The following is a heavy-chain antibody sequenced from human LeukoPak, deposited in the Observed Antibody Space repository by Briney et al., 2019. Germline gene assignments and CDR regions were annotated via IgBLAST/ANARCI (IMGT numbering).Heavy chain of an antibody. D-gene: IGHD5-18*01. CDR3: VLGGYSYGSPSDY. Sequence: ASVKVSCKASGGTFSSYAISWVRQAPGQRLEWMGRIIPILGIANYAQKFQGRVTITADKSTSTAYMELSGLRSEDTAVYYCVLGGYSYGSPSDYWGQGTLVTVSS. J-gene: IGHJ4*02. V-gene: IGHV1-69*04. CDR2: IIPILGIA. CDR1: GGTFSSYA.